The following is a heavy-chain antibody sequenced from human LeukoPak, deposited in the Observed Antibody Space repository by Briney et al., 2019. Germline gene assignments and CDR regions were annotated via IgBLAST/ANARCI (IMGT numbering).Heavy chain of an antibody. CDR3: ARVSYDILTGYSYIDY. J-gene: IGHJ4*02. CDR1: GFTFSSYS. CDR2: IGSSSSYI. V-gene: IGHV3-21*01. D-gene: IGHD3-9*01. Sequence: GGSLRLSCAASGFTFSSYSMNWVRQAPGKGLEWVSSIGSSSSYIYYADSVKGRFTISRDNAKNSLYLQMNSLRAEDTAVYYCARVSYDILTGYSYIDYWGQGTLVTVSS.